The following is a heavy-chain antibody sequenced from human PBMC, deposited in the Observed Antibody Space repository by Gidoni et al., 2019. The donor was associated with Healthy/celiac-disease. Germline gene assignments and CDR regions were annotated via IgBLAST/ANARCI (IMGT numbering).Heavy chain of an antibody. CDR2: INHSGST. CDR3: ARGGIMVRGVITSYYYYGMDV. Sequence: QVQLQQWGAGLLKPSETLSLTCAVYGGSFSGYYWSWIRQPPGKGLEWIGEINHSGSTNYNPSLKSRVTISVDTSKNQFSLKLSSVTAADTAVYYCARGGIMVRGVITSYYYYGMDVWGQGTTVTVSS. V-gene: IGHV4-34*01. J-gene: IGHJ6*02. CDR1: GGSFSGYY. D-gene: IGHD3-10*01.